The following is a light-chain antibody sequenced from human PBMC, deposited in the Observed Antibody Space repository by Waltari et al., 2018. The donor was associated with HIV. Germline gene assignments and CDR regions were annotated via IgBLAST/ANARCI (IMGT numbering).Light chain of an antibody. CDR1: SSNTGAGYD. CDR2: ANI. Sequence: QSVLTQPPSVSGAPGQRVTISCTGSSSNTGAGYDVHWYQHLPGTAPTHLIYANINRSSGVPDRFSGSKSGSSASLAITGLQAEDEAHYYCQSFDSSLTTSGVIFGGGTKLTVL. V-gene: IGLV1-40*01. CDR3: QSFDSSLTTSGVI. J-gene: IGLJ2*01.